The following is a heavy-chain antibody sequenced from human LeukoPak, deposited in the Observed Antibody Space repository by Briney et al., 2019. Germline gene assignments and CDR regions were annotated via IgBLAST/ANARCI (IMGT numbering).Heavy chain of an antibody. CDR1: GYTFTGYY. CDR3: ARGGSGSYYKVEKGWYFDL. V-gene: IGHV1-2*04. Sequence: GASVKVSCKASGYTFTGYYMHWVRQAPGQGLEWMGWINPNSGGTNYAQKFQGWVTMTRDTSISTAYMELSSLRSEDTAVYYCARGGSGSYYKVEKGWYFDLWGRGTLVTVSS. D-gene: IGHD3-10*01. CDR2: INPNSGGT. J-gene: IGHJ2*01.